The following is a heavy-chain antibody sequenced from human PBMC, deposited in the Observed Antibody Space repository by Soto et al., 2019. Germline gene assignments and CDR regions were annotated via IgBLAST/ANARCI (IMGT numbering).Heavy chain of an antibody. CDR1: GFTFSGSA. CDR2: IRSKANNYAT. D-gene: IGHD3-10*02. V-gene: IGHV3-73*01. J-gene: IGHJ5*02. Sequence: EVQLVESGGGLVQPGGSLRLSCAASGFTFSGSAIHWVRQASGKGLEWLGLIRSKANNYATAYGESAKGRFTISRDESKNTAYLQMNSLKTEDTAIYYCSRQMFSPDNHWGQGTLVTVSS. CDR3: SRQMFSPDNH.